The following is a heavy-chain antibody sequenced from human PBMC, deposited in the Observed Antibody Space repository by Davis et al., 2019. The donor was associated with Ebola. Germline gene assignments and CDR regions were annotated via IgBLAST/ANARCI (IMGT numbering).Heavy chain of an antibody. CDR2: ISYDGSNK. CDR1: GFTFSSYG. D-gene: IGHD2-8*01. CDR3: AKDGPKGKEWSYYYYYYMDV. V-gene: IGHV3-30*18. J-gene: IGHJ6*03. Sequence: PGGSLRLSCAASGFTFSSYGMHWVRQAPGKGLEWVAVISYDGSNKYYADSVKGRFTISRDNSKNTLYLQMNSLRAEDTAVYYCAKDGPKGKEWSYYYYYYMDVWGKGTTVTVSS.